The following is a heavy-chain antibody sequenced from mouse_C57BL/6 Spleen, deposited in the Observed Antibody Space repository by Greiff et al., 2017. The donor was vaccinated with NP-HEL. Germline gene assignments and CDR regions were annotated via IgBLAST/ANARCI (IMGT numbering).Heavy chain of an antibody. V-gene: IGHV14-3*01. CDR2: IDPANGNT. Sequence: VQLQQSVAELVRPGASVKLSCTASGFNFKNTYMHWVKQRPEQGLEWIGRIDPANGNTKYAPKFQGKATLTADTSSNTAYLQLSSLTSEDTAIYYCAREGYSNPPLAMDYWGQGTSVTVSS. J-gene: IGHJ4*01. CDR3: AREGYSNPPLAMDY. D-gene: IGHD2-5*01. CDR1: GFNFKNTY.